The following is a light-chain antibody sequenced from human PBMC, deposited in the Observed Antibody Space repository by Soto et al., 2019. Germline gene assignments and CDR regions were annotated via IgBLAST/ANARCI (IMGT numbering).Light chain of an antibody. CDR2: DVT. CDR3: CSYAGSYTLL. Sequence: QSVLTQPRSVSGSPGQSVTISCTATSSDVGGYDYVSWYQQHPGKAPKLMIYDVTKRPSGVPDRFSGSKSGYTASLTISGLQAEDEADYYCCSYAGSYTLLFGGGTKVTVL. V-gene: IGLV2-11*01. J-gene: IGLJ3*02. CDR1: SSDVGGYDY.